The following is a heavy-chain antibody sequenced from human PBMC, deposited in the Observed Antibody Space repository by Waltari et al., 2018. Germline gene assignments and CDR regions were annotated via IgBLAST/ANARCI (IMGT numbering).Heavy chain of an antibody. V-gene: IGHV4-59*01. CDR2: IYYSGST. D-gene: IGHD3-22*01. CDR1: GGSISSYY. J-gene: IGHJ4*02. CDR3: ASGRSYYDSSGYFLYDY. Sequence: QVQLQESGPGLVKPSETLSLTCTVSGGSISSYYWSWIRQPPGKGLEWIGYIYYSGSTNYNPSLKSRVTISVDTSKNQFSLKLSSGTAADTAVYYCASGRSYYDSSGYFLYDYWGQGTLVTVSS.